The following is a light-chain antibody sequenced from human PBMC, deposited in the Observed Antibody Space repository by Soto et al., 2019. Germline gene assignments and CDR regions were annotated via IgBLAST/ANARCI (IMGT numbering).Light chain of an antibody. V-gene: IGKV1-5*03. CDR3: QQYNSDPYT. Sequence: DIQMTQSPSTLSASVGDRVTITCRASHIISTWLAWYQQKPGKAPKFLIYKASSLESGVPPMFSGSGSGTDFSLTISSLQPDDFATYYCQQYNSDPYTFGQGAQLQIK. J-gene: IGKJ2*01. CDR1: HIISTW. CDR2: KAS.